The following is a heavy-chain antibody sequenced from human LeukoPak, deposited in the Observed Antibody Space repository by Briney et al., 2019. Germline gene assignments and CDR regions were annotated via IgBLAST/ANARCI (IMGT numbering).Heavy chain of an antibody. Sequence: GGSLRLSCAASGFTSSSYGMHWVRQAPGKGLEWVAFIRYDGSNKYYADSVRGRFTISRDNSKNTLYLQMNSLRAEDTALYYCAKIAGGSNPFDYWGQGTPVTVSS. CDR1: GFTSSSYG. CDR2: IRYDGSNK. V-gene: IGHV3-30*02. CDR3: AKIAGGSNPFDY. J-gene: IGHJ4*02. D-gene: IGHD2-21*01.